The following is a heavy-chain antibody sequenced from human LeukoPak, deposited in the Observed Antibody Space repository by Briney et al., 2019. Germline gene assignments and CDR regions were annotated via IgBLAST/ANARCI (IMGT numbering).Heavy chain of an antibody. CDR3: ARGGYDSSGYYFDY. CDR1: GGSISSGDYY. D-gene: IGHD3-22*01. J-gene: IGHJ4*02. Sequence: PSETLSLTCTVSGGSISSGDYYWSWIRQPPGKGLEWIGYIYYSGSTYYNPSLKSRVTISVDTSKNRFSLKLSSVTAADTAVYYCARGGYDSSGYYFDYWGQGTLVTVSS. V-gene: IGHV4-30-4*01. CDR2: IYYSGST.